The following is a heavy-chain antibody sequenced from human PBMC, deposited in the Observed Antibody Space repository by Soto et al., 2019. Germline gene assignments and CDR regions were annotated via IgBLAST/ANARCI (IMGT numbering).Heavy chain of an antibody. V-gene: IGHV1-69*02. CDR3: ASSPTPRLRGPTAPADY. CDR1: GGTFSSYT. J-gene: IGHJ4*02. Sequence: SVKVSCTASGGTFSSYTISWVRQAPGQGLEWMGRIIPILGIANYAQKFQGRVTITADKSTSTAYMELSSLRSEDTAVYYCASSPTPRLRGPTAPADYWGQGTLVTVSS. D-gene: IGHD2-21*02. CDR2: IIPILGIA.